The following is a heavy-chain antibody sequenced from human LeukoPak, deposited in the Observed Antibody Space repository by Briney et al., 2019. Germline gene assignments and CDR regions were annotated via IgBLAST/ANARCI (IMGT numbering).Heavy chain of an antibody. CDR2: IYYSGSA. D-gene: IGHD4-17*01. J-gene: IGHJ4*02. V-gene: IGHV4-59*08. CDR1: GGSISSYY. CDR3: ARLYGPIDY. Sequence: SETLSLTCTVSGGSISSYYWSWIRQPPGKGLEWIGYIYYSGSANYHPSLKSRVTISVDTSKNQFSLKLSSVTAADTAVYYCARLYGPIDYWGQGTLVTVSS.